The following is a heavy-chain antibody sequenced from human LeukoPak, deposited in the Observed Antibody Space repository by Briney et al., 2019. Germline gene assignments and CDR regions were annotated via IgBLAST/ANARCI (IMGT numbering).Heavy chain of an antibody. D-gene: IGHD1-26*01. J-gene: IGHJ6*03. CDR3: ASGSYLYYYYYMDV. CDR2: TSGSGGST. V-gene: IGHV3-23*01. CDR1: GFTFSSYA. Sequence: GGSLRLSCAASGFTFSSYAMSWVRQAPGKGLEWVSATSGSGGSTYYADSVKGRFTISRDNSKNTLYLQMNSLRAEDTAVYYCASGSYLYYYYYMDVWGKGTTVTVSS.